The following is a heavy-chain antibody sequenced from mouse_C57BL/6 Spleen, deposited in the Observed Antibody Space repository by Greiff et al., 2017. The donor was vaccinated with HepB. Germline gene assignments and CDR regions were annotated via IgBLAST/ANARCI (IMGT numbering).Heavy chain of an antibody. CDR1: GYSFTGYY. D-gene: IGHD1-1*01. CDR2: INPSTGGT. CDR3: ARDYYGSSGYYAMDY. V-gene: IGHV1-42*01. Sequence: EVQLQQSGPELVKPGASVKISCKASGYSFTGYYMNWVKQSPEKSLEWIGEINPSTGGTTYNQKFKAKATLTVDKSSSTAYMQLKSLTSEDSAVYYCARDYYGSSGYYAMDYWGQGTSVTVSS. J-gene: IGHJ4*01.